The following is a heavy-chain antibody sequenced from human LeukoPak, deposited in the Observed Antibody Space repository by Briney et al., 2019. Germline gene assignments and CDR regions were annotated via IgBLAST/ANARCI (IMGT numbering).Heavy chain of an antibody. CDR3: ARDGDYGSFDY. CDR1: GGSFSGYY. CDR2: INHSGST. V-gene: IGHV4-34*01. J-gene: IGHJ4*02. Sequence: PSEPLSLTCAVYGGSFSGYYWSWIRQPPGKGLEWIGEINHSGSTNYNPSLKSRVTISVDTSKNQFSLKLSSVTAADTAVYYCARDGDYGSFDYWGQGTLVTVSS. D-gene: IGHD4-17*01.